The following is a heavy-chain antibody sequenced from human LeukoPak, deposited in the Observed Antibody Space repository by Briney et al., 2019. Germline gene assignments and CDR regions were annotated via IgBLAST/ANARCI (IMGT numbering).Heavy chain of an antibody. V-gene: IGHV1-24*01. J-gene: IGHJ5*02. CDR3: ATTGYCSGGSCRLYWFDP. D-gene: IGHD2-15*01. Sequence: ASVKVSCKVSGYTLTELSMHWVRQAPGKGLEWMGGFDPEDGETIYAQKFQGRVTMNEDTSTDTAHMELSSLRSEDTAVYYCATTGYCSGGSCRLYWFDPWGQGTLVTVSS. CDR2: FDPEDGET. CDR1: GYTLTELS.